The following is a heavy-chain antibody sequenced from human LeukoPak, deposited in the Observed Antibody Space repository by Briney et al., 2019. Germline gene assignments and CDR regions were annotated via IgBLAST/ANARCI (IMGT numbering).Heavy chain of an antibody. D-gene: IGHD5-12*01. J-gene: IGHJ3*02. CDR3: ARGWLRNAFDI. CDR2: ISSSSSYI. Sequence: GGSLRLSCAASGFTFSSYSMNWVRQAPGKGPEWVSSISSSSSYIYYADSVKGRFTISRDNAKNSLYLQMNSLRAEDTAVYYCARGWLRNAFDIWGQGTMVTVSS. V-gene: IGHV3-21*01. CDR1: GFTFSSYS.